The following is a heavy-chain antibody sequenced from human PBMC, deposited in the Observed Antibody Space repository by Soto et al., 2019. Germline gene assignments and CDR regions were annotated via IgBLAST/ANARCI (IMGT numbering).Heavy chain of an antibody. CDR2: IIPIFDTT. J-gene: IGHJ4*02. CDR1: GGTFSNSG. CDR3: AIAPRLAAVTLHENYFDS. D-gene: IGHD2-21*02. V-gene: IGHV1-69*13. Sequence: ASVKVSCKASGGTFSNSGISWVRQAPGQGLEWMGGIIPIFDTTNYAQKLQGRITIIADESTNTVYMELSNLRSADTGVYYCAIAPRLAAVTLHENYFDSWGQGTLVT.